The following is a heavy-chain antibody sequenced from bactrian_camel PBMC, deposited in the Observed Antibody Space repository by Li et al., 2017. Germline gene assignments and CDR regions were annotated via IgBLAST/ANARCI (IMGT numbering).Heavy chain of an antibody. D-gene: IGHD6*01. CDR1: GFAISTYS. CDR3: AEGRGSHGEHCYSLNY. V-gene: IGHV3-2*01. CDR2: IVSDGMTT. Sequence: HVQLVESGGGLVQPGGSLRLSCAASGFAISTYSISWVRQVPGKGLEWVSSIVSDGMTTYYADSVKGRFTISSDNAKKTVYLQMNNLQPEDTATYYCAEGRGSHGEHCYSLNYWGQGTQVTVS. J-gene: IGHJ4*01.